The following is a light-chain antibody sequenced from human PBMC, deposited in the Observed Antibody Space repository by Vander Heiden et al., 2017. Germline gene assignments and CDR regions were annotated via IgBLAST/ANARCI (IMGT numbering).Light chain of an antibody. CDR3: QQSDSTPFT. V-gene: IGKV1-39*01. J-gene: IGKJ4*01. CDR2: AAS. CDR1: QSISSY. Sequence: DIQMTQSPSSLSASVGDRVTIPCRASQSISSYLNWYQQKPGKAPKLLIYAASSLQSGVPSRFSGSGSGTDFTLTISSLQPEDFATYYCQQSDSTPFTFGGGTKVEIK.